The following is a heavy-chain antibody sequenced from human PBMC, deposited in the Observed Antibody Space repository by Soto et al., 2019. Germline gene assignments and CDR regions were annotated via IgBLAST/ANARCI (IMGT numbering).Heavy chain of an antibody. CDR3: AGALYWFDP. J-gene: IGHJ5*02. CDR1: GGSITSVGSY. D-gene: IGHD3-16*01. CDR2: IYYSGST. Sequence: SETLSLTCTVSGGSITSVGSYWGWIRQPPGKGLEWIGSIYYSGSTYYNPSLKSRVTISEDTSKSQFSLKLSSVTAADTAVYYCAGALYWFDPWGQGALVTVSS. V-gene: IGHV4-39*01.